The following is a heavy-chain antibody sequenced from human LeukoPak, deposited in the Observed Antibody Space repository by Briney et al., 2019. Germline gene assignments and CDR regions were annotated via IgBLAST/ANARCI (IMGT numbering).Heavy chain of an antibody. D-gene: IGHD2-15*01. CDR1: GGSISSRGFF. J-gene: IGHJ5*02. CDR3: ARLSCSDTICPTLPYNHFDP. Sequence: SETLPLTCTVSGGSISSRGFFWGWIRQPPGTGPEWIGSVYYSGATYYNSSLKSRVTISVDTSKNHFPLKLRSVTAADTAVYYCARLSCSDTICPTLPYNHFDPWGQGTLVTVSS. V-gene: IGHV4-39*01. CDR2: VYYSGAT.